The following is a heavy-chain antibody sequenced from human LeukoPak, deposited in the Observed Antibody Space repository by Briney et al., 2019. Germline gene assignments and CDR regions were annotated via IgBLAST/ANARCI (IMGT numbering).Heavy chain of an antibody. J-gene: IGHJ6*02. V-gene: IGHV3-30*18. Sequence: GGSLRLSCAASRFTFSNYGMHWVRQAPGKGLEWVAIISYDGSNKYYADSVKGRFTISRDNSKNTLYLQMSSLRPEDTAVYYCVKSPSDGLDVWGQGATVTVSS. CDR3: VKSPSDGLDV. CDR1: RFTFSNYG. CDR2: ISYDGSNK.